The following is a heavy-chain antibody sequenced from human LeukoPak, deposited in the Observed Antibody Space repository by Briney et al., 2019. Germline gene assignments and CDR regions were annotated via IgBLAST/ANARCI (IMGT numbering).Heavy chain of an antibody. CDR1: GGSISSSSYY. J-gene: IGHJ4*02. D-gene: IGHD2-2*01. Sequence: PSETLSLTCTVSGGSISSSSYYWGWIRQPPGKGLEWIGSIYYSGSTYYNPSLKSRVTISVDTSKNQFSLKLSSVTAADTAVYYCARHRDYQLGAFDYWGQGTLVTVSS. CDR2: IYYSGST. V-gene: IGHV4-39*01. CDR3: ARHRDYQLGAFDY.